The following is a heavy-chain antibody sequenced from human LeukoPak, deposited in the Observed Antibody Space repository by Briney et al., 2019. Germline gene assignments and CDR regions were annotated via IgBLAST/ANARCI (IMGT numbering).Heavy chain of an antibody. CDR1: GFKFFTFA. CDR3: ARVGMGDAFDI. D-gene: IGHD1-14*01. Sequence: GKSLRLSCEGSGFKFFTFAMHWVRRAPGKGLEWVAIISYDGSKKYYADSVKGRFTISRDNSKNTLYLQMNSLRAEDTAVYYCARVGMGDAFDIWGQGTMVTVSS. V-gene: IGHV3-30*14. J-gene: IGHJ3*02. CDR2: ISYDGSKK.